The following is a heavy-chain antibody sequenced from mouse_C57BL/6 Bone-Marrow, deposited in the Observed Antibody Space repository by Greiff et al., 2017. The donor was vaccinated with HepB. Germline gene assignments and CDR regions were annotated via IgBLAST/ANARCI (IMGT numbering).Heavy chain of an antibody. J-gene: IGHJ2*01. CDR2: IRSKSNNYAT. CDR1: GFSFNTYA. V-gene: IGHV10-1*01. Sequence: EVQGVESGGGLVQPKGSLKLSCAASGFSFNTYAMNWVRQAPGKGLEWVARIRSKSNNYATYYADSVKDRFTISRDDSESMLYLQMNNLKTEDTAMYYCVRDDYDEGAFDYWGQGTTLTVSS. CDR3: VRDDYDEGAFDY. D-gene: IGHD2-4*01.